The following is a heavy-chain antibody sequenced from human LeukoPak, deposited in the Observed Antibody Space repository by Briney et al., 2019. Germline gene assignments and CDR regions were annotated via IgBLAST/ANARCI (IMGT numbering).Heavy chain of an antibody. J-gene: IGHJ4*02. CDR3: AKEANPVYYYDSSGYYQNFDY. Sequence: GRSLRLSCAASGFTFSSYGMHWVRQAPGTGLEWVAVISYDGSNKYYADSVKGRFTISRDNSKNTLYLQMNSLRAEDTAVYYCAKEANPVYYYDSSGYYQNFDYWGQGTLVTVSS. CDR1: GFTFSSYG. V-gene: IGHV3-30*18. D-gene: IGHD3-22*01. CDR2: ISYDGSNK.